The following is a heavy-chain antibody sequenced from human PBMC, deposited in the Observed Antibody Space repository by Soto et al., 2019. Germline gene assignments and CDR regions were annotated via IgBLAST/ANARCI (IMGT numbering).Heavy chain of an antibody. CDR2: IAPTDSYT. D-gene: IGHD1-1*01. Sequence: EVQLVQSGAEVKKPGESLRISCEASGYSFTSYWINWVRQMPGKGLEWVGRIAPTDSYTDYSPSFQGRVTISADKSVSNAYLQWSSLKASDTAMYYCARLDNWDTDYWGQGTLVTVSS. CDR3: ARLDNWDTDY. J-gene: IGHJ4*02. V-gene: IGHV5-10-1*03. CDR1: GYSFTSYW.